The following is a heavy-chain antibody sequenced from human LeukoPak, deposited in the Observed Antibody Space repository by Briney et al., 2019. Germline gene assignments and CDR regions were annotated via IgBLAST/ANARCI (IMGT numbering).Heavy chain of an antibody. J-gene: IGHJ5*02. Sequence: ASVKVSCTASGYTFTSYYMHWVRQAPGQGLEWMGIINPSGGSTSYAQKFQGRVTMTRDTSTSTVYMELSSLGSEDTAVYYCARKGILTYYDILTGYWDWFDPWGQGTLVTVSS. V-gene: IGHV1-46*01. CDR2: INPSGGST. D-gene: IGHD3-9*01. CDR1: GYTFTSYY. CDR3: ARKGILTYYDILTGYWDWFDP.